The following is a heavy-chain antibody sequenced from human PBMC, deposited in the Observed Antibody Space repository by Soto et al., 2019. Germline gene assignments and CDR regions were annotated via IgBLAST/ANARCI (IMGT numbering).Heavy chain of an antibody. D-gene: IGHD5-12*01. CDR2: IWYDGSNK. J-gene: IGHJ4*02. Sequence: GGSLRLSCAASGFTFSSYGMHWVRQAPGKGLEWVAVIWYDGSNKYYADSVKGRFTISRDNSKNTLYLQMNSLRAGDTAVYYCARTLYSGYDYIGYWGQGTLVTVS. CDR1: GFTFSSYG. CDR3: ARTLYSGYDYIGY. V-gene: IGHV3-33*01.